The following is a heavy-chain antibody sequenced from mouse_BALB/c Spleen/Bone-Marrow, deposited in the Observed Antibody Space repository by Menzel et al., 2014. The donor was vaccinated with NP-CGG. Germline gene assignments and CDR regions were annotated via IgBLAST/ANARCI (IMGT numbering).Heavy chain of an antibody. D-gene: IGHD3-3*01. Sequence: QVQLKESGAELARPGASVKLSCKASGYTFTDYYINWVKQRTGQGLEWMGEIYPGSGNTYYNEKFKGKATLTADKSSSTAYMQLSSLTSEDSAVYFCAREGDPGAWFAYWGQGTLVTVSA. CDR3: AREGDPGAWFAY. CDR2: IYPGSGNT. CDR1: GYTFTDYY. V-gene: IGHV1-77*01. J-gene: IGHJ3*01.